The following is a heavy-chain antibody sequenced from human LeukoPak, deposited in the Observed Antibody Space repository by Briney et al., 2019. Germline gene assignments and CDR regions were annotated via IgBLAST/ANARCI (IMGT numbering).Heavy chain of an antibody. CDR2: ISSSSYI. V-gene: IGHV3-21*01. J-gene: IGHJ1*01. D-gene: IGHD3-22*01. CDR3: AKVSVWEPDLSGYYAESAEYFQH. Sequence: GGSLRLSCAASGFTFSSYSMNWVRQAPGKGLEWVSSISSSSYIYYADSVKGRFTISRDNAKNSLYLQMNSLRAEDTAVYYCAKVSVWEPDLSGYYAESAEYFQHWGQGTLVTVSS. CDR1: GFTFSSYS.